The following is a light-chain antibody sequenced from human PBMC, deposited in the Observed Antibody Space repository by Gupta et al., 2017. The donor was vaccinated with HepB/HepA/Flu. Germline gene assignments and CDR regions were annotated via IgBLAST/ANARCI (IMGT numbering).Light chain of an antibody. CDR3: SSYTSSSTLEV. CDR1: SSDLGGYNY. V-gene: IGLV2-14*01. J-gene: IGLJ2*01. Sequence: HSALTHPASVSGSPGQSITISCTGTSSDLGGYNYVSWYQQHPGKAPKLLTHDVSNRPSGVSNRFSGSKSGNTASLTISGLQAEDEADYYCSSYTSSSTLEVFGGGTKLTVL. CDR2: DVS.